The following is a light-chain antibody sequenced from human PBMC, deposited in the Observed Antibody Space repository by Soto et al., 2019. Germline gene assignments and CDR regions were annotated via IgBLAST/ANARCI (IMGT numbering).Light chain of an antibody. J-gene: IGKJ5*01. CDR2: GTS. CDR3: QQYDRAPPIT. CDR1: QRVSRGY. V-gene: IGKV3-20*01. Sequence: EIVLTQSPGTLSLSPGERATLSCRASQRVSRGYLAWYQQKPGQAPRLLIYGTSSRATGIPDRFSASGSGTDFTLTISRLEPEDFALYYCQQYDRAPPITFGQGTRLEI.